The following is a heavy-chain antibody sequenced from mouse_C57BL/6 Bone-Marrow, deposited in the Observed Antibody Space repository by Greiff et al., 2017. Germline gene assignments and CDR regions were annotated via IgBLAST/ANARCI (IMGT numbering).Heavy chain of an antibody. CDR2: ISYSGST. Sequence: ESGPGMVKPSQSLSLTCTVTGYSITSGYDWHWIRHFPGNKLEWMGYISYSGSTNYNPSLKSRISITHDTSKNHVFLKLNSVTTEDTATYYCARGLYYDYDGAYWGQGTLVTVSA. J-gene: IGHJ3*01. CDR1: GYSITSGYD. D-gene: IGHD2-4*01. V-gene: IGHV3-1*01. CDR3: ARGLYYDYDGAY.